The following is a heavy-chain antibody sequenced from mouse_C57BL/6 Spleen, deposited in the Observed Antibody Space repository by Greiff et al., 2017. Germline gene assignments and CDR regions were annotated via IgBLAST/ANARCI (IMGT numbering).Heavy chain of an antibody. Sequence: VESGGGLVKPGGSLKLSCAASGFTFSDYGMHWVRQAPEKGLEWVAYISSGSSTIYYADTVKGRFTISRDNAKNTLFLQMTSLRSEDTAMYYCARRAKIPAMDYWGQGTSVTVSS. D-gene: IGHD3-3*01. CDR1: GFTFSDYG. V-gene: IGHV5-17*01. CDR2: ISSGSSTI. J-gene: IGHJ4*01. CDR3: ARRAKIPAMDY.